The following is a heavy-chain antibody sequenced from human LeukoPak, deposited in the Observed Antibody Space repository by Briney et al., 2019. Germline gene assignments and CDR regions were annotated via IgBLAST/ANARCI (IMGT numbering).Heavy chain of an antibody. CDR3: ARDRGSSSWYYYYYMDV. Sequence: SETLSLTCTVSGGSISSYYWSWIRQPAGKGLEWIGRIYTSGSTNYNPSLKSRVTMSVDTSKSQFSLKLSSATAADTAVYYCARDRGSSSWYYYYYMDVWGKGTTVTVSS. CDR2: IYTSGST. J-gene: IGHJ6*03. D-gene: IGHD6-13*01. V-gene: IGHV4-4*07. CDR1: GGSISSYY.